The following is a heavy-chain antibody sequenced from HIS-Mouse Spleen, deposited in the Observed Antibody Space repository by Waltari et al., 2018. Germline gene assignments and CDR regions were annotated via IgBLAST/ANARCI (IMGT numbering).Heavy chain of an antibody. CDR3: ARESPYSSSWYDWYFDL. V-gene: IGHV4-39*07. CDR1: GGSISSSSYY. J-gene: IGHJ2*01. D-gene: IGHD6-13*01. Sequence: QLQLQESGPGLVKPSETLSLTCTVSGGSISSSSYYWGWFSQPPGKGLEWIGSIYYSGSTYYNPSLKKRVTISVDTSKNQFSLKLSSVTAADTAVYYCARESPYSSSWYDWYFDLWGRGTLVTVSS. CDR2: IYYSGST.